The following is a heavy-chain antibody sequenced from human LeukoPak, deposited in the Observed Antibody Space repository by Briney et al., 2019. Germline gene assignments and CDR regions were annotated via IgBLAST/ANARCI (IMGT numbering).Heavy chain of an antibody. Sequence: PGGSLRLSCAASGFTFSDYYMSWIRQAPGKGLEWVSYISSSGSTIYYADSVKGRFTISRDNAKNSLYLQMNSLRAEDTAVYYCARNLELELRSAFDIWGQGTMVTVSS. CDR2: ISSSGSTI. J-gene: IGHJ3*02. CDR1: GFTFSDYY. D-gene: IGHD1-7*01. CDR3: ARNLELELRSAFDI. V-gene: IGHV3-11*04.